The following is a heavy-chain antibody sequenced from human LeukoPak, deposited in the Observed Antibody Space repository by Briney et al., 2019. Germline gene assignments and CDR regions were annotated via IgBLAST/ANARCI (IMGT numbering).Heavy chain of an antibody. J-gene: IGHJ3*02. V-gene: IGHV4-34*01. D-gene: IGHD2-2*02. CDR2: INHSGST. Sequence: KPSETLSLTCAVYGGSFSGYYWSWIRQPPGKGLEWIGKINHSGSTNYNPSLKSRVTISVDTSKNQFSLKLSSVTAADTAVYYCARVGCSSTSCYNAFDIWGQGTMVTVSS. CDR3: ARVGCSSTSCYNAFDI. CDR1: GGSFSGYY.